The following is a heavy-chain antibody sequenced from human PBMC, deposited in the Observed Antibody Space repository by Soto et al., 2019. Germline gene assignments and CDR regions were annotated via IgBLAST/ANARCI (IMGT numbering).Heavy chain of an antibody. CDR2: INPNGGST. V-gene: IGHV1-46*01. Sequence: QVQLVQSGAEVKKPGASVKVSCKASGYTFINYYMHWVRQAPGQGLEWMGIINPNGGSTNYAQKFQGRVTLTRDTSTNSVNMELSSLRSEDTAVYYCARETWLVRRNDPFDIWGQGTMVTVSS. CDR3: ARETWLVRRNDPFDI. J-gene: IGHJ3*02. CDR1: GYTFINYY. D-gene: IGHD6-19*01.